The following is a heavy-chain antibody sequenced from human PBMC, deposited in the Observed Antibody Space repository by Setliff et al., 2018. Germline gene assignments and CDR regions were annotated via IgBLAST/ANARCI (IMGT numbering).Heavy chain of an antibody. CDR1: GYSFTSYW. Sequence: GESLKISCKGSGYSFTSYWIGWVRQMPGKGLEWMGIIYPGDSDTRYSPSFQGQVTISADKSISTASLQWSSLKASDTAMYYCAKSRSNFWSGYFNWFDPWGQGTLVTVS. J-gene: IGHJ5*02. CDR2: IYPGDSDT. CDR3: AKSRSNFWSGYFNWFDP. D-gene: IGHD3-3*01. V-gene: IGHV5-51*01.